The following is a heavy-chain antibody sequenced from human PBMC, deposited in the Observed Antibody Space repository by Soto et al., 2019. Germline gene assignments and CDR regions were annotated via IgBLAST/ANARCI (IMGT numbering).Heavy chain of an antibody. D-gene: IGHD3-16*02. V-gene: IGHV1-18*01. CDR1: GYTFTSYG. Sequence: QVQLVQSGAEVKKPGASVKVSCKASGYTFTSYGISWVRQAPGQGLEWMGWISAYNGNTNYAQKLQGRVTMTTDTSTSTAYMELRSLRSDDTAVYYCARARASRIMITFGGVITQEDYWGQGTLVTVSS. J-gene: IGHJ4*02. CDR3: ARARASRIMITFGGVITQEDY. CDR2: ISAYNGNT.